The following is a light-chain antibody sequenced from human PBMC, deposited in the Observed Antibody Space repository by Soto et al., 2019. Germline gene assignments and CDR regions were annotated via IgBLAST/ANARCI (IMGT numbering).Light chain of an antibody. J-gene: IGKJ1*01. CDR1: QSVSSY. CDR3: QQSYNSTQT. Sequence: DIVLTQSPSTLSASIGDRVTITCRASQSVSSYLAWYQKKPGKAPRLLIYDASNWHSGIPARFSGSGSGTDFNLTISRLQTEDFAAYSCQQSYNSTQTFGRGTKVDIK. CDR2: DAS. V-gene: IGKV1-39*01.